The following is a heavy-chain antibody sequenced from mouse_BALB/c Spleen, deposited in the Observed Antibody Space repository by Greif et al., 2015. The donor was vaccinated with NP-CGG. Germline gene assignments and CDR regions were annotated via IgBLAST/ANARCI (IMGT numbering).Heavy chain of an antibody. CDR1: GYTFTSYW. Sequence: LQQSGSELVRPGASVKLSCKASGYTFTSYWMHWVKQRHGQGLEWIGNIYPGSGSTNYDEKFKSKGTLTVDTSSSTAYMHLSSLTSEDSAVYYCTRLGYDRGGYAMDYWGQGTSVTVSS. D-gene: IGHD2-14*01. CDR3: TRLGYDRGGYAMDY. J-gene: IGHJ4*01. V-gene: IGHV1S22*01. CDR2: IYPGSGST.